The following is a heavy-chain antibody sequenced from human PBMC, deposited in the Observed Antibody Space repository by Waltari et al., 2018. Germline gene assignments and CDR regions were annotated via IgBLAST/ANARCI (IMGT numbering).Heavy chain of an antibody. CDR1: GITLRSLS. CDR3: ARDWLGRVDY. V-gene: IGHV3-30*07. J-gene: IGHJ4*02. Sequence: QVQLVESGGGVVQPGRSLRPSCAAPGITLRSLSMQWVRQAPGSGLEWVAVISYDGSNKYYADSVKGRFTISRDNSKNTLYLQMNSLRAEDTAVYYCARDWLGRVDYWGQGTLVTVSS. CDR2: ISYDGSNK. D-gene: IGHD3-10*01.